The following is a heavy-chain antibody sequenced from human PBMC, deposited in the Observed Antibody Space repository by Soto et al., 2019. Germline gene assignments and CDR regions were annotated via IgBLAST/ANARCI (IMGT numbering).Heavy chain of an antibody. J-gene: IGHJ4*02. CDR3: ARGSSSGYYFAY. D-gene: IGHD3-22*01. CDR2: IYHSGTT. Sequence: SETLSLTCTVSGGSISSGGYSWSWIRQPPGKGLEWIGNIYHSGTTYYNPSLKSRVTISVDGSKNQFSLRLSSVTAADTAVYYCARGSSSGYYFAYWGQGTLVTVS. CDR1: GGSISSGGYS. V-gene: IGHV4-30-2*01.